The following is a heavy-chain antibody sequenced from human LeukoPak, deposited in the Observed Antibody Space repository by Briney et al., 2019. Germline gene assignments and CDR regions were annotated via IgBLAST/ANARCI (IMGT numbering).Heavy chain of an antibody. J-gene: IGHJ3*02. CDR3: ASPRIAVAGTIWRDAFDI. V-gene: IGHV4-30-4*08. CDR2: IYYSGST. Sequence: PSETLSLTCTVSGGSISSGDYYWSWIRQPPGKGLEWIGYIYYSGSTYYNPSLKSRVTISVDTSKNQFSLKLSSVTAADTAVYYCASPRIAVAGTIWRDAFDIWGQGTMVTVSS. CDR1: GGSISSGDYY. D-gene: IGHD6-19*01.